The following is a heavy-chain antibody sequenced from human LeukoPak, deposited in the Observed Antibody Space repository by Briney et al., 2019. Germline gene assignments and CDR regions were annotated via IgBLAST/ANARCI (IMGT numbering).Heavy chain of an antibody. Sequence: ASVKVSCKASGYSFTAYHIHWVRQAPGQVLGWMGWINPNSGGTNYAQKFQGRVTMTRDTSISTAYMELSRLRSDDTAVYYCAREQAVGDRHQKLFDYWGQGTLVTVSS. D-gene: IGHD3-10*01. V-gene: IGHV1-2*02. J-gene: IGHJ4*02. CDR1: GYSFTAYH. CDR2: INPNSGGT. CDR3: AREQAVGDRHQKLFDY.